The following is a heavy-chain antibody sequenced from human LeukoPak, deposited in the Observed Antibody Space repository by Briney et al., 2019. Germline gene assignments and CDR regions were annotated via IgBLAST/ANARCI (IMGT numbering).Heavy chain of an antibody. CDR2: INPSGGST. V-gene: IGHV1-46*01. Sequence: GASVKVSCKASGYTFTSYYMHWVRQAPGQGLEWMGIINPSGGSTSYAQKFQGRVTMTRNTSISTAYMELSSLRSEDTAVYYCARGHGSGINYMDVWGKGTTVTISS. CDR1: GYTFTSYY. D-gene: IGHD3-10*01. CDR3: ARGHGSGINYMDV. J-gene: IGHJ6*03.